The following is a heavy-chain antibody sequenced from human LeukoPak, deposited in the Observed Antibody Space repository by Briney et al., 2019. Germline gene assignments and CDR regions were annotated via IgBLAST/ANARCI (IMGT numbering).Heavy chain of an antibody. CDR3: WYSSGWYRRTNYYFDY. V-gene: IGHV4-59*08. D-gene: IGHD6-19*01. J-gene: IGHJ4*02. CDR1: GGSISSYY. CDR2: IYYSGST. Sequence: PSETLSLTCTVSGGSISSYYWSWIRQPPGKGLEWIGYIYYSGSTNYNPSLESRVTISVDTSKNQFSLKLSSVTAADTAVYYCWYSSGWYRRTNYYFDYWSQGTLVTVSS.